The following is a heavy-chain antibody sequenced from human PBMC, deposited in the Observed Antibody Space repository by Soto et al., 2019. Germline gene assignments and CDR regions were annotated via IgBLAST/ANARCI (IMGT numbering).Heavy chain of an antibody. V-gene: IGHV1-18*01. CDR3: VMVDNYVTPTPQDV. J-gene: IGHJ6*02. CDR1: GYIFVNYG. CDR2: ISPYTGNT. Sequence: QVQLVQSGDEVKKPGASVKVSCKASGYIFVNYGIAWVRQAPGQGLEWMGWISPYTGNTHSATKVQGRLTMTTDTSTSTAYMDLGSLTSDDTAVYYCVMVDNYVTPTPQDVWGQTTTVTFSS. D-gene: IGHD3-16*01.